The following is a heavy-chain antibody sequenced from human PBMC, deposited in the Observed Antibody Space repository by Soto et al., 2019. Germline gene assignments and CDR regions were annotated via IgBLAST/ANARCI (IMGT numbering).Heavy chain of an antibody. CDR1: GGSSSSSGHY. J-gene: IGHJ6*02. CDR3: SRHYCSGGSCYYYGMDV. Sequence: SETQSLTCTVSGGSSSSSGHYWGWVRQPPGKGLEWIGTIHYSGDAYYNPSLKSRVSISVDTSKSQSSLKLNSVTAADTALYYCSRHYCSGGSCYYYGMDVWGQGTTVTVSS. CDR2: IHYSGDA. V-gene: IGHV4-39*01. D-gene: IGHD2-15*01.